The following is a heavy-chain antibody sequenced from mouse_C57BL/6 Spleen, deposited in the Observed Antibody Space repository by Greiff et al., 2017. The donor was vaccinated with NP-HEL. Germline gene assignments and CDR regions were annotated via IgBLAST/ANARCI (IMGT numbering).Heavy chain of an antibody. D-gene: IGHD1-1*01. J-gene: IGHJ3*01. CDR2: ISSGSSTI. Sequence: EVHLVESGGGLVKPGGSLKLSCAASGFTFSDYGMHWVRQAPEKGLEWVAYISSGSSTIYYADTVKGRFTISRDNAKNTLFLQMTSLRSEDTAMYYCARPLYYGSSQFAYWGQGTLVTVSA. CDR1: GFTFSDYG. CDR3: ARPLYYGSSQFAY. V-gene: IGHV5-17*01.